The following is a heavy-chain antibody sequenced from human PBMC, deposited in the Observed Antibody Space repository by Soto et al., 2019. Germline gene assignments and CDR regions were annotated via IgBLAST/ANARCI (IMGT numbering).Heavy chain of an antibody. CDR1: GFTSSSYS. CDR3: AREVRYFDWSNIGGFDY. CDR2: ISSSSSTI. D-gene: IGHD3-9*01. J-gene: IGHJ4*02. Sequence: GGSLRLSCAASGFTSSSYSMNWVRQAPGKGLEWVSYISSSSSTIYYADSVKGRFTISRDNAKNSLYLQMNSLRDEDTAVYYCAREVRYFDWSNIGGFDYWGQGTLVTVSS. V-gene: IGHV3-48*02.